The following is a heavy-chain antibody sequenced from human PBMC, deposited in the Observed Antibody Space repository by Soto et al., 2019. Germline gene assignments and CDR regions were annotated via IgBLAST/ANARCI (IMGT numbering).Heavy chain of an antibody. CDR1: GLTFTNFW. J-gene: IGHJ4*02. V-gene: IGHV3-7*01. D-gene: IGHD5-12*01. CDR2: IKQDGSEK. Sequence: GGSLRLSCAASGLTFTNFWMSWVRQAPGKGLEWVANIKQDGSEKYYVDSVKGRFTISRDNAKKSLYLQMNNLRAEDTAVYYCARDGGYSGYDLVDYWGQGTLVTV. CDR3: ARDGGYSGYDLVDY.